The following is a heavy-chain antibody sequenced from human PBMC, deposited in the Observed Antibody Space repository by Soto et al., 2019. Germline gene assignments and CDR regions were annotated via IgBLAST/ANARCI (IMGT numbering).Heavy chain of an antibody. CDR3: AMVDVYVTPSPQDV. V-gene: IGHV1-18*01. D-gene: IGHD3-16*01. CDR1: GYSFTRYG. CDR2: INTYNGNT. J-gene: IGHJ6*02. Sequence: ASVKVSCKASGYSFTRYGIAWARQAPGQGLEWMGWINTYNGNTNYAQNLQGRVTLTTDTSTSTAYMELTSLRSNDTAIYYCAMVDVYVTPSPQDVWGQGTKVTVSS.